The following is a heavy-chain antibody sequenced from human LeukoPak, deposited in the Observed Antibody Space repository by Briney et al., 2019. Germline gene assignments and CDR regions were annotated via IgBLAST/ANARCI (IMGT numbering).Heavy chain of an antibody. J-gene: IGHJ3*02. CDR3: ARTSMIVVVTHAFDI. V-gene: IGHV3-21*01. Sequence: GRSLRLSCAASGFTFSSYSMNWVRQAPGKGLEWVSSISSSSSYIYYADSVKGRFTISRDNAKNSLYLQMNSLRAEDTAVYYCARTSMIVVVTHAFDIWGQGTMVTVSS. CDR1: GFTFSSYS. CDR2: ISSSSSYI. D-gene: IGHD3-22*01.